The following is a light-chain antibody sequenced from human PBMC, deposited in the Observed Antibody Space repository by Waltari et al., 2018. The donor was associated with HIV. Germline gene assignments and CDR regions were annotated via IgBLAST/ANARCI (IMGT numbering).Light chain of an antibody. CDR3: AAWGDSLSNVV. CDR1: SSNLEPSY. Sequence: QTVLTPPPSPSGTPGQRVTLPCSGSSSNLEPSYAYWYHSRPGTAPKPLIYRNNQRPSGVPDRFSGSKSGTSASLAISGLRSEDEANYYCAAWGDSLSNVVFGGGTKLTVL. J-gene: IGLJ2*01. CDR2: RNN. V-gene: IGLV1-47*01.